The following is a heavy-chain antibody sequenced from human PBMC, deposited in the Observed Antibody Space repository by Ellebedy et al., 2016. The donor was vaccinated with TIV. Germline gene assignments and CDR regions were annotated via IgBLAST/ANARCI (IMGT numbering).Heavy chain of an antibody. D-gene: IGHD3-10*01. CDR1: GYSFTRYY. J-gene: IGHJ4*02. CDR2: IDPRGGGT. CDR3: ATYGSGTYASFDY. Sequence: ASVKVSCKATGYSFTRYYMHWVRQAPGQGLKWMGVIDPRGGGTTYEQNFQGRVNMTRDTSTSTVYMELGSLRSEDNAIYYCATYGSGTYASFDYWGQGTLVTVSS. V-gene: IGHV1-46*01.